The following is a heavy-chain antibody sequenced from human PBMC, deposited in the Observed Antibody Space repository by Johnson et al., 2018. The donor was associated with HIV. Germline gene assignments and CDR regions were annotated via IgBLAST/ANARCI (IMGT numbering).Heavy chain of an antibody. CDR2: INWNGGST. CDR1: GFTVSSNY. CDR3: ARSQPEEYSSSSDAFDS. J-gene: IGHJ3*02. V-gene: IGHV3-20*04. Sequence: VQLVESGGGLIQPGGSLRLSCVGSGFTVSSNYMSWVRQAPGKGLEWVSGINWNGGSTGYADSVKGRFTISRDSAKNSLYLQMISLRAEDTALYYCARSQPEEYSSSSDAFDSWGQGTMVTVSS. D-gene: IGHD6-6*01.